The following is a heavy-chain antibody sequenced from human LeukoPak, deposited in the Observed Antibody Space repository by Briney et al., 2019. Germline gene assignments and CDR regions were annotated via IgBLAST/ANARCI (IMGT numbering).Heavy chain of an antibody. J-gene: IGHJ6*02. V-gene: IGHV4-59*01. Sequence: PSETLSLTCTVSGASISNYYWSWIRKPPRKGLEWIGYIYYTGRTNFNPSLKSRVTMSIDTSKNQLSLKLSSVTAADTAVYYCARDIGSGPVDVWGQGTTVTVSS. CDR2: IYYTGRT. CDR1: GASISNYY. CDR3: ARDIGSGPVDV. D-gene: IGHD3-10*01.